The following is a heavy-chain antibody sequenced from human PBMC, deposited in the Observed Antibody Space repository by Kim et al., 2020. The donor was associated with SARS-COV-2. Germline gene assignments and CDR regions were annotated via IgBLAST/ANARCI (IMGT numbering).Heavy chain of an antibody. CDR1: GGSISSSSYY. CDR3: ARLRYDFWSGYYKPAYSEHSYYYYYMDV. CDR2: IYYSGST. D-gene: IGHD3-3*01. Sequence: SETLSLTCTVSGGSISSSSYYWGWIRQPPGKGLEWIGSIYYSGSTYYNPSLKSRVTISVDTSKNQFSLKLSSVTAADTAVYYCARLRYDFWSGYYKPAYSEHSYYYYYMDVWGKGTTVTVSS. V-gene: IGHV4-39*01. J-gene: IGHJ6*03.